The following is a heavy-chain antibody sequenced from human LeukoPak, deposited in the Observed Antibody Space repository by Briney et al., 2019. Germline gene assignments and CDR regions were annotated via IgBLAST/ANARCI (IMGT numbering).Heavy chain of an antibody. CDR1: GGSFSGYY. Sequence: PSETLSLACAVYGGSFSGYYWSWIRQPPGKGLEWIGEINHSGSTNHNPSLKSRVTISVDTSKNQFSLKLSSVTAADTAVYYCARDRGDAFDIWGQGTMATVSS. D-gene: IGHD3-16*02. CDR2: INHSGST. J-gene: IGHJ3*02. V-gene: IGHV4-34*01. CDR3: ARDRGDAFDI.